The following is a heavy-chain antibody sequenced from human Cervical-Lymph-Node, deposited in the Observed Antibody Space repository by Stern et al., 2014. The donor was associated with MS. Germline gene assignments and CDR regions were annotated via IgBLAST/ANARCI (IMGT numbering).Heavy chain of an antibody. CDR3: ARGLLDY. V-gene: IGHV4-4*02. Sequence: VQLVESGPGLVKPSGTLSLTCVVSGVSIRGSDWWSWVRQPPGKGLEWIGEVHHTENTNYNPSLQSRVSMSVDKSFNEFSLQLNSATAADTAVYYCARGLLDYWGRGILVTVSS. CDR2: VHHTENT. J-gene: IGHJ4*01. CDR1: GVSIRGSDW.